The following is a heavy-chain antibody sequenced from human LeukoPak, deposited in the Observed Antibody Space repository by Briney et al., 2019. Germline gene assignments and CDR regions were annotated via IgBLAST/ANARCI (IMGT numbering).Heavy chain of an antibody. CDR2: IYYSGST. CDR3: ASSNHFWSGYYLLDY. Sequence: SETLSLTCTVSGGSISGSSYYWGWIRQPPGKGLEWIGSIYYSGSTYYNPSLKSRVTISVDTSKNQFSLKLNSVTAADTAVYYCASSNHFWSGYYLLDYWGQGTLVTVSS. V-gene: IGHV4-39*01. J-gene: IGHJ4*02. CDR1: GGSISGSSYY. D-gene: IGHD3-3*02.